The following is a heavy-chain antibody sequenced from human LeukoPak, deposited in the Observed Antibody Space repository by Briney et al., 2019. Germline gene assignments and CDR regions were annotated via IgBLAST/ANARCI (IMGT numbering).Heavy chain of an antibody. CDR2: IYYSGST. CDR3: ARAGAYGSGSYFWDY. Sequence: SETLSLTCTVSGGSISSYYWSWIRQPPGKGLEWIGYIYYSGSTDYNPSLKSRVTISVDTSRNQFSLKLSSVTAADTAVYYCARAGAYGSGSYFWDYWGQGTLVTVSS. J-gene: IGHJ4*02. V-gene: IGHV4-59*12. CDR1: GGSISSYY. D-gene: IGHD3-10*01.